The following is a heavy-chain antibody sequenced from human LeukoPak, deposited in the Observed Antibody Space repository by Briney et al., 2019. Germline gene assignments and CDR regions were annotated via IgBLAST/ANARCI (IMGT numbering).Heavy chain of an antibody. Sequence: SETLSLTCTVSGGSVSSGSYYWSWIRQPPGKGLEWIGYISYSGTTTYNPSLKSRVTISVDTSKNQFSLKLSSVTAADTAVYYCTRSRAQQLPPLYWGQGTLVTVSS. V-gene: IGHV4-61*01. CDR3: TRSRAQQLPPLY. CDR2: ISYSGTT. CDR1: GGSVSSGSYY. D-gene: IGHD6-13*01. J-gene: IGHJ4*02.